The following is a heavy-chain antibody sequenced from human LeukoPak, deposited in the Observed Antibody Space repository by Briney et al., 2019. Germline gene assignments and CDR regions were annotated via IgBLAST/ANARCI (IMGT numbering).Heavy chain of an antibody. CDR1: GGSFSGYY. CDR2: INHSGST. V-gene: IGHV4-34*01. CDR3: ARHPIVVVPAAYFLGPRRGYFQH. Sequence: TSETLSLTCAVYGGSFSGYYWSWIRQPPGKGLEWIGEINHSGSTNYNPSLKSRVTISVDTSKNQFSLKLSSVTAADTAVYYCARHPIVVVPAAYFLGPRRGYFQHWGQGTLVTVSS. D-gene: IGHD2-2*01. J-gene: IGHJ1*01.